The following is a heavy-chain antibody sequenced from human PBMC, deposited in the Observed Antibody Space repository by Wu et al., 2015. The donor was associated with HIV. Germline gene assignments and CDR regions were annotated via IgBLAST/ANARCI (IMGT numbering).Heavy chain of an antibody. Sequence: QVQLVQSGAEVKKPGASVKVSCKASGYTFTGYYIHWVRQAPGQGLEWMGWINPKSGDTNYAQKFQGRVTMTRDTSISTAYMELTRLRSDDTAVYYCARDRSGLYFYMDVWGKGTSVTVSS. J-gene: IGHJ6*03. CDR2: INPKSGDT. CDR1: GYTFTGYY. D-gene: IGHD3-16*01. CDR3: ARDRSGLYFYMDV. V-gene: IGHV1-2*02.